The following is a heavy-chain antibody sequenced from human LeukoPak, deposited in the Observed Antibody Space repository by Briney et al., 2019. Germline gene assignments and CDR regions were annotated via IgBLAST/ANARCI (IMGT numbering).Heavy chain of an antibody. CDR3: AKEGRRYDYVWGSYRQLDY. D-gene: IGHD3-16*02. CDR1: GFTFSSYA. Sequence: GGSLRLSCAASGFTFSSYAMSWVRQAPGKGLEWVSTISGSGGSTYYADSVRGRFTLSRDKSKNTLYLQMNSLRAEDTAVYYCAKEGRRYDYVWGSYRQLDYWGQGTLVTVSS. J-gene: IGHJ4*02. CDR2: ISGSGGST. V-gene: IGHV3-23*01.